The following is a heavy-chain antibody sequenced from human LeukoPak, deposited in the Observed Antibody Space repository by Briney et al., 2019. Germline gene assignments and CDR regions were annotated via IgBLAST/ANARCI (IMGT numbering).Heavy chain of an antibody. Sequence: GGSLRLSCAASGFTFSSCAMSWVRQSPGKGLEWVSSISGSGGDTYYADFVKGRFTISRDNAKNTLYLQMTSLRAEDTAIYYCVRDGDVYNFDHWGQGTLVTVSS. J-gene: IGHJ4*02. CDR1: GFTFSSCA. CDR2: ISGSGGDT. V-gene: IGHV3-23*01. CDR3: VRDGDVYNFDH. D-gene: IGHD5-24*01.